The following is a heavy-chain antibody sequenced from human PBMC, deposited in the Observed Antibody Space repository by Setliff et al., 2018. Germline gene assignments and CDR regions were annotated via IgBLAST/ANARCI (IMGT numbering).Heavy chain of an antibody. J-gene: IGHJ5*02. V-gene: IGHV4-61*02. CDR1: GASITSGSYY. CDR3: GRTTGSTHNWLDP. CDR2: LHTSGST. D-gene: IGHD1-1*01. Sequence: PSETLSLTCVVSGASITSGSYYWSWIRQPAGKGLEWLGRLHTSGSTNYNPSLKSRVTISVDTSKNQCSLQVSSVTAADTAVYYCGRTTGSTHNWLDPWGPVTLVTVSS.